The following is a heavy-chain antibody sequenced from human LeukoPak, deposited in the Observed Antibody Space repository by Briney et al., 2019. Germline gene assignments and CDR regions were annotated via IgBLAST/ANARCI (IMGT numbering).Heavy chain of an antibody. CDR1: GFTFSSYA. J-gene: IGHJ4*02. D-gene: IGHD2-2*01. CDR3: ANSPSYCSSTSCSPH. Sequence: GGSLRLSCAVSGFTFSSYAMYWVRQAPGKGLEWVAVISYDGNNKYYADSVKGRFTISRDNSKNTLYVQMNSLRAEDTAVYYCANSPSYCSSTSCSPHWGQGTLVTVSS. V-gene: IGHV3-30-3*01. CDR2: ISYDGNNK.